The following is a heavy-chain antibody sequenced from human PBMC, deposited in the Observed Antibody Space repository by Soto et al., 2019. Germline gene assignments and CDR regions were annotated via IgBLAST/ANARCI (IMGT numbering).Heavy chain of an antibody. J-gene: IGHJ5*02. CDR2: IYYSGST. Sequence: SETLSLTCTVSGGSISSSGYYWGWIRQPPGKGLEWIGSIYYSGSTYYNPSLKSRVTISVDTSKNQFSLKLSSVTAADTAVYYCASVDYDFWSGYFRWFDPWGQGTLVTVSS. CDR1: GGSISSSGYY. D-gene: IGHD3-3*01. CDR3: ASVDYDFWSGYFRWFDP. V-gene: IGHV4-39*01.